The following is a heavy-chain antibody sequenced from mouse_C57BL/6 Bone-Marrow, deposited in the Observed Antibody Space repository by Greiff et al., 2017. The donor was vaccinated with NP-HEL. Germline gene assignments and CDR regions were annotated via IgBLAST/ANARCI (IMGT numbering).Heavy chain of an antibody. V-gene: IGHV5-4*03. CDR1: GFTFSSYA. J-gene: IGHJ2*01. Sequence: EVKVVESGGGLVKPGGSLKLSCAASGFTFSSYAMSWVRQTPEKRLEWVATISDGGSYTYYPDNVKGRFTISRDNAKNNLYLQMSHLKSEDTAMYYCARSFYYGSYFDYWGQGTTLTVSS. CDR2: ISDGGSYT. CDR3: ARSFYYGSYFDY. D-gene: IGHD1-1*01.